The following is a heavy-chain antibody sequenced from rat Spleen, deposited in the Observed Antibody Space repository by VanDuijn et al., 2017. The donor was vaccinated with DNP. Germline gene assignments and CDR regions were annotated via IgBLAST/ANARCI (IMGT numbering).Heavy chain of an antibody. CDR1: EFTFNTYL. D-gene: IGHD1-1*01. CDR2: IPSRGGSS. V-gene: IGHV5-31*01. CDR3: AIYFFSGDNWFAY. Sequence: EVQLVESGGDLVQPGRSLKLSCVASEFTFNTYLMTWFRQVPGKGLEWVASIPSRGGSSYYPDSVRGRFTISRDNAENTLYLQMNSLRSEDTATYYCAIYFFSGDNWFAYWGQGTLVTVSS. J-gene: IGHJ3*01.